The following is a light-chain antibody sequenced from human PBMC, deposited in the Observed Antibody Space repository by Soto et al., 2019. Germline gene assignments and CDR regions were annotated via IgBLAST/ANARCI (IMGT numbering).Light chain of an antibody. Sequence: QSALTQPASVSASPGQSIAISCTGTSSDVGGYDYVSWYQQHPGKAPKLMIYDVSERPSGVSDRFSGSKSGNTASLTISGLRAEDEAHYYCSSYTSSTTVLFGGGTKLTVL. J-gene: IGLJ2*01. CDR1: SSDVGGYDY. CDR2: DVS. CDR3: SSYTSSTTVL. V-gene: IGLV2-14*03.